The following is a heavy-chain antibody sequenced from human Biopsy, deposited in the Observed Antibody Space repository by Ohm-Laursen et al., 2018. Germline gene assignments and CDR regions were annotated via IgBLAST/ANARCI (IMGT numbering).Heavy chain of an antibody. CDR3: AKDRYHYTPIGGFSMDV. D-gene: IGHD3-16*01. J-gene: IGHJ6*02. Sequence: SSLRLSCTASGFTFNNYGMQWVRQAPGKGLEWVAFIFYDGSSTYYADSVKGRFTISRDNSRDTLYLQMSSLRAEDTAVYYCAKDRYHYTPIGGFSMDVWGQGTTVTVSS. CDR1: GFTFNNYG. V-gene: IGHV3-30*18. CDR2: IFYDGSST.